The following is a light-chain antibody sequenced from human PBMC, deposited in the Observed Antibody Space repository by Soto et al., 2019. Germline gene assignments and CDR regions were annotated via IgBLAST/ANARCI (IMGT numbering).Light chain of an antibody. V-gene: IGKV3-11*01. Sequence: EIVLTQSPATLSLSPGERATLSCRASQSVSSHLAWYQQKPGQAPRLLIYDASNRATGIPARFSGGGSGTDSTLTISSLEPEDFAVYYCQPRSNWRTFGGGTKVEIK. CDR2: DAS. CDR3: QPRSNWRT. CDR1: QSVSSH. J-gene: IGKJ4*01.